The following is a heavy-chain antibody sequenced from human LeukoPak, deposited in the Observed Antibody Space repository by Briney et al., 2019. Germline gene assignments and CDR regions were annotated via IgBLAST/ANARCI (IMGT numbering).Heavy chain of an antibody. CDR3: ARDKTDTAMVTNAFDI. V-gene: IGHV1-46*01. J-gene: IGHJ3*02. CDR2: INPSGGST. CDR1: GYTFTSYY. Sequence: ASVKVSCKASGYTFTSYYMHWVRQAPGQGLEWMGIINPSGGSTSYAQKFQGRVTMTRDTSTSTVYMELSSLRSEDTAVYYCARDKTDTAMVTNAFDIWGQGTMVTVSS. D-gene: IGHD5-18*01.